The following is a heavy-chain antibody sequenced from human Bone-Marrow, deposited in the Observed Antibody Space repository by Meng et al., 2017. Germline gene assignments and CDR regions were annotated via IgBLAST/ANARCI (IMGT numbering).Heavy chain of an antibody. V-gene: IGHV4-39*07. CDR1: GGSISSSSYY. Sequence: SEILSLTCTVSGGSISSSSYYWGWIRQPPGKGLEWIGSIYYSGSTYYNPSLKSRVTISVDTSKNQFSLKLSSVTAADTAVYYCARDSETYGMDVWGQGTTVTVSS. CDR3: ARDSETYGMDV. J-gene: IGHJ6*02. CDR2: IYYSGST.